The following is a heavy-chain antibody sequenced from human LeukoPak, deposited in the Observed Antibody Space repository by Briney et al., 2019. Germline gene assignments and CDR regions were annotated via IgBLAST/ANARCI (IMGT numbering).Heavy chain of an antibody. CDR3: ARDPPLLWLGEGDY. CDR2: ISSNGSNI. D-gene: IGHD3-10*01. V-gene: IGHV3-48*03. J-gene: IGHJ4*02. CDR1: GFTFSSYE. Sequence: GGSLRLSCAASGFTFSSYEMHWVRRAPGKGLEWVSYISSNGSNIYYAESLKDRFTISRDNDKNSLYLQMNTLRPAHTAVYYCARDPPLLWLGEGDYWGQGTLVTVSS.